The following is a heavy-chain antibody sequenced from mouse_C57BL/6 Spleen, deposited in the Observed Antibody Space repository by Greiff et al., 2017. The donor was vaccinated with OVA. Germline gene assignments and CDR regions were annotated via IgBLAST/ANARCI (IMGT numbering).Heavy chain of an antibody. J-gene: IGHJ2*01. Sequence: VQLQQPGAELVRPGSSVKLSCKASGYTFTSYWMDWVKQRPGQGLEWIGTIYPSDSETHYNQKFKDKATLTVDKSSSTAYMQLSSLTSEDSAVYYCARSWDYWGQGTTLTVSS. CDR1: GYTFTSYW. V-gene: IGHV1-61*01. CDR3: ARSWDY. CDR2: IYPSDSET.